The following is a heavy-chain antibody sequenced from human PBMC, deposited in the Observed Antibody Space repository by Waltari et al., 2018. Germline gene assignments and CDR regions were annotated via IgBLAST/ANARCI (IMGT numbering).Heavy chain of an antibody. J-gene: IGHJ6*03. CDR3: VRQTTTSYYYNYMDV. D-gene: IGHD1-26*01. V-gene: IGHV3-7*01. CDR2: IKKDGSEK. Sequence: EVQLVESGGDLVQPGGSLRLSCEASGFTFSSYWMSWVRQAPGKGLGWVADIKKDGSEKYYVGSVRGRFTISRDNATNSLYLQMNSLRAEDTAVYYCVRQTTTSYYYNYMDVWGKGTTVTISS. CDR1: GFTFSSYW.